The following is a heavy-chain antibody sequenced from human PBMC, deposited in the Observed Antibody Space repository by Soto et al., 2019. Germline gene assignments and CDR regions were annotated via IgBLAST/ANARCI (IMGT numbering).Heavy chain of an antibody. D-gene: IGHD2-2*01. CDR3: ARLHCNSPNCVPLDP. CDR2: IYYSGST. Sequence: SETLSLTCTVSGGSISSSSYYWGWIRQPPWKGLEWIGSIYYSGSTYYNPSLKSRVTISVDTSKNQFSLKLSSVTAADTAVYYCARLHCNSPNCVPLDPWGQGTLVTVSS. V-gene: IGHV4-39*01. J-gene: IGHJ5*02. CDR1: GGSISSSSYY.